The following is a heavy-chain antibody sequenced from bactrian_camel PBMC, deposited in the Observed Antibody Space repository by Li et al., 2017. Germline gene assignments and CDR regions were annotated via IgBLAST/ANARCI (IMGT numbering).Heavy chain of an antibody. CDR3: ATSVRYETNY. J-gene: IGHJ4*01. CDR2: IASDGSNA. Sequence: HVQLVESGGGAVQPGGSLRLSCAASGFTFSSYHMSWVRQAPGKGLEWVSSIASDGSNAAYADSVKGRFTISRDNAKSTLYLQMNSLKPEDTAVYYCATSVRYETNYWGQGTQVTVS. D-gene: IGHD5*01. CDR1: GFTFSSYH. V-gene: IGHV3-2*01.